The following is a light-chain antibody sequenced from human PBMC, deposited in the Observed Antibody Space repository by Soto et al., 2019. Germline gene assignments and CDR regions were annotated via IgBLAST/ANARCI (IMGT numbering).Light chain of an antibody. CDR3: SSYTTSSTRV. CDR2: EVR. J-gene: IGLJ1*01. Sequence: QSALTQPASVSGSPGQSITISCTGTSSDVGAYDFVSWYQQHPDKAPKLRIYEVRNRPSGVSNRFSGSKSVNTATLTISGLQAEDEADYYCSSYTTSSTRVFGTGTKLTVL. CDR1: SSDVGAYDF. V-gene: IGLV2-14*03.